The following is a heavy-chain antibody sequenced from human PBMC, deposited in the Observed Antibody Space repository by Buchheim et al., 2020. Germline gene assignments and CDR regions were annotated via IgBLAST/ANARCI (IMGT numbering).Heavy chain of an antibody. J-gene: IGHJ5*01. CDR3: AKSRMWFSGNS. CDR2: INPSVGAA. V-gene: IGHV1-46*01. D-gene: IGHD2-21*01. Sequence: QVQLVQSGAEVKKPGASVKLSCTASGVTSTGYYMHWVRQAPGQGLEWMGTINPSVGAATYAQRFRGKVNITSDPSTSTFYMDMSSLTSEDTALYYCAKSRMWFSGNSWG. CDR1: GVTSTGYY.